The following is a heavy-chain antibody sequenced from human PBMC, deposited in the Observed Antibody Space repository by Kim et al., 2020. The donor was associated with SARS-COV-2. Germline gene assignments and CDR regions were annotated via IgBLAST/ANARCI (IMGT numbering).Heavy chain of an antibody. V-gene: IGHV3-74*01. D-gene: IGHD2-15*01. CDR2: NNDGSST. J-gene: IGHJ4*02. Sequence: NNDGSSTGYEDSVKGRFTISRDNAKDTVNLQMNSLRGDDTAVYYCVKGGAHWGQGSLVTVSA. CDR3: VKGGAH.